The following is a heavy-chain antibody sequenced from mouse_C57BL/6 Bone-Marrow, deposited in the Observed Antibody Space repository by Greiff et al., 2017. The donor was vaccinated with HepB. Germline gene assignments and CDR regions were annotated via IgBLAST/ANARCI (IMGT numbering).Heavy chain of an antibody. V-gene: IGHV3-1*01. J-gene: IGHJ3*01. CDR1: GYSITSGYE. D-gene: IGHD2-2*01. CDR2: ISYSGST. Sequence: EVKLVESGPGMVKPSQSLSLTCTVTGYSITSGYEWHWIRHFPGNKLEWMGYISYSGSTNYNPSLKSRISITHDTSKNHFFLKLNSVTTEDTATYYCARAVYYGYDGAWFAYWGQGTLVTVSA. CDR3: ARAVYYGYDGAWFAY.